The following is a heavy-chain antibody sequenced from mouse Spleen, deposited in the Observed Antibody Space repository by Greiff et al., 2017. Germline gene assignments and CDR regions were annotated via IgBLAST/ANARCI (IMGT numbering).Heavy chain of an antibody. V-gene: IGHV5-6*02. D-gene: IGHD2-4*01. CDR2: ISSGGSYT. Sequence: EVKLEESGGDLVKPGGSLKLSCAASGFTFSSYGMSWVRQTPDKRLEWVATISSGGSYTYYPDSVKGRFTISRDNAKNTLYLQMSSLKSEDTAMYYCARHDYGYYFDYWGQGTTLTVSS. J-gene: IGHJ2*01. CDR3: ARHDYGYYFDY. CDR1: GFTFSSYG.